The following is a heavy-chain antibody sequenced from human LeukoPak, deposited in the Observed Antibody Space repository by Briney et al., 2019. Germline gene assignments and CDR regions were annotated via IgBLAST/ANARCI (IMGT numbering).Heavy chain of an antibody. Sequence: GGSLRLSCAASGFTFINYGMHWVRQASGKGLEWVAVISYDGRNIHYPDSVKGRFTISRDISTDTLWLQMDSLRTEDTAVYYCAKGPLSGTAAAIDYWGQGTLVTVSS. J-gene: IGHJ4*02. V-gene: IGHV3-30*18. CDR2: ISYDGRNI. D-gene: IGHD2-2*01. CDR3: AKGPLSGTAAAIDY. CDR1: GFTFINYG.